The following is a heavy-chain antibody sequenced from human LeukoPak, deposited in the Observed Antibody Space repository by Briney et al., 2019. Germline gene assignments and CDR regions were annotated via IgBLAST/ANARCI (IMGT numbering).Heavy chain of an antibody. V-gene: IGHV4-39*07. D-gene: IGHD1-20*01. CDR3: ARGPEPPWDNFYHAFDI. CDR1: GGSISSSSYY. Sequence: SETLSLTCTVSGGSISSSSYYWGWIRQPPGKGLEWIGSIYYSGSTYYNPSLKSRVTISVDTSKNQFSLKLSSVTAADTAVYYCARGPEPPWDNFYHAFDIWGQGTMVTVSS. J-gene: IGHJ3*02. CDR2: IYYSGST.